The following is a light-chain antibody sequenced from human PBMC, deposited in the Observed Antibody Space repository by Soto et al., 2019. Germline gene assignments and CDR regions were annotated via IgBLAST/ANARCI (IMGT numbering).Light chain of an antibody. CDR1: SSDVGAYNW. CDR3: SSYTSSNSVV. J-gene: IGLJ3*02. V-gene: IGLV2-14*03. CDR2: DVS. Sequence: QSALTQPASVSGSPGQSITISCTGTSSDVGAYNWVAWYQQHPGKAPKLMICDVSIRPSGVSDRFSGSKSGNTASLTISGLQAEDEADYYCSSYTSSNSVVFGGWTQLTVL.